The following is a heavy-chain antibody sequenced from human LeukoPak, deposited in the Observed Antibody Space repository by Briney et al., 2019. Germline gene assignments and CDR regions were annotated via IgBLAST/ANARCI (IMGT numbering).Heavy chain of an antibody. CDR1: GDSMTRYY. Sequence: PSETLSLTCTVSGDSMTRYYWSWIRQPAGKGLEWIGRIYTSGSTNYNPSLKSRVTMSVDTSKNQFSLKLSSVTAADTAVYYCAREERNPYYFDYWGQGTLVTVSS. J-gene: IGHJ4*02. CDR3: AREERNPYYFDY. D-gene: IGHD1-14*01. CDR2: IYTSGST. V-gene: IGHV4-4*07.